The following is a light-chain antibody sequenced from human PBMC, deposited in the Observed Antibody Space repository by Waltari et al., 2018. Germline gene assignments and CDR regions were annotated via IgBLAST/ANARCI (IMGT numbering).Light chain of an antibody. Sequence: EMVMTQSPATLSVSPGERATLPCRASQSLSSNLAWYQQKPGQAPRLLIYGASTRATGIPARFRGSGSGTEFTLTISSLQAEDFAVYYCQQYNDWPRVTFGGGTKVEIK. CDR3: QQYNDWPRVT. J-gene: IGKJ4*01. CDR1: QSLSSN. V-gene: IGKV3-15*01. CDR2: GAS.